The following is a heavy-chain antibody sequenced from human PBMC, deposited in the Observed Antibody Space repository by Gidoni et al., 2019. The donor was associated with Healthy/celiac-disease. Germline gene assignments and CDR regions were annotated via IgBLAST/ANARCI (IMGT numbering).Heavy chain of an antibody. J-gene: IGHJ5*02. CDR3: ARGGSVVAPTRSWFDP. D-gene: IGHD2-15*01. CDR2: IWYDGNNK. Sequence: QVQLVESGGGVVQPGRSLRLSCAASGFTFSSYGMHWVRQAPGKGLEWVAVIWYDGNNKYDADSGKGRFTISRDNSKNTLYLQMNSLRAEDTAVYYCARGGSVVAPTRSWFDPWGQGTLVTVSS. V-gene: IGHV3-33*01. CDR1: GFTFSSYG.